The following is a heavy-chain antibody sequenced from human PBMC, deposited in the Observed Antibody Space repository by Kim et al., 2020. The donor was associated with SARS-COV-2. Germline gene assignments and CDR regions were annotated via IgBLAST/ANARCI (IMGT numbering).Heavy chain of an antibody. CDR2: IYYSGST. CDR3: ARVITMVRGVQHYYYYYGMDV. CDR1: GGSISSSSYY. V-gene: IGHV4-39*01. Sequence: SETLSLTCTVSGGSISSSSYYWGWIRQPPGKGLEWIGSIYYSGSTYYNPSLKSRVTISVDTSKNQFSLKLSSVTAADTAVYYCARVITMVRGVQHYYYYYGMDVWGQGTTVTVSS. D-gene: IGHD3-10*01. J-gene: IGHJ6*02.